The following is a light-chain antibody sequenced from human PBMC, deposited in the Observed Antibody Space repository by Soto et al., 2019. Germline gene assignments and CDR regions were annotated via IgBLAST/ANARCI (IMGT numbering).Light chain of an antibody. CDR1: SSDVGGYNF. CDR3: CSFVGSDSSFV. J-gene: IGLJ1*01. Sequence: QSVLTQPASVSGSPGQSVTISCTGTSSDVGGYNFVSWYQQHPGKVPKLIIYDVNIRPSGVPDRFSGSKSGNTASLTISGLRAEDEADYYCCSFVGSDSSFVFGSGTKVTV. V-gene: IGLV2-11*01. CDR2: DVN.